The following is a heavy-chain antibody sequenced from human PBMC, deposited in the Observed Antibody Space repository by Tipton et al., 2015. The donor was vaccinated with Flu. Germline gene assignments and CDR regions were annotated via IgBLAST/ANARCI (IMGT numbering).Heavy chain of an antibody. CDR1: SGSITSEDCY. D-gene: IGHD6-6*01. V-gene: IGHV4-30-4*01. CDR3: ASSPSPGDVFDI. J-gene: IGHJ3*02. Sequence: TLSLTCSVSSGSITSEDCYWSWLRQSPEKGLEWIGYIYYNVNSYFNPSLKSRATISIDTSKNQFSLRLTSVTAADPAVYYCASSPSPGDVFDIWGQGTMATVSS. CDR2: IYYNVNS.